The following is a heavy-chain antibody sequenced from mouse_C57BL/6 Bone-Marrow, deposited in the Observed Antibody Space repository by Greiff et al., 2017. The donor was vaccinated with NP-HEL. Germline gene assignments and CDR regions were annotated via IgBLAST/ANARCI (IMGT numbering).Heavy chain of an antibody. CDR1: GYTFTSYW. CDR3: ARAKGTGTGFDY. D-gene: IGHD4-1*01. Sequence: QVQLQQPGAELVKPGASVKLSCKASGYTFTSYWMQWVKQRPGQGLEWIGEIDPSDSYTNYNQKFKGKATLTVDTSSSTAYMQLSSLTSEDSAVYYCARAKGTGTGFDYWGQGTTLTVSS. J-gene: IGHJ2*01. CDR2: IDPSDSYT. V-gene: IGHV1-50*01.